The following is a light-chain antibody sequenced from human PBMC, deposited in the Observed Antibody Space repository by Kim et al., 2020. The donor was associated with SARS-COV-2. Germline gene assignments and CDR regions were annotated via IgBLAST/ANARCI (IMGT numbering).Light chain of an antibody. J-gene: IGKJ4*01. CDR1: ESVSSG. V-gene: IGKV3-11*01. CDR2: HAS. Sequence: LAPGERATLSCRASESVSSGLAWYQHKPGQAPSLLIYHASNRATGIPARFSGSGYGTDFTLTISSLEPEDFAVYYCQQRSNWPLTFGGGTKVDIK. CDR3: QQRSNWPLT.